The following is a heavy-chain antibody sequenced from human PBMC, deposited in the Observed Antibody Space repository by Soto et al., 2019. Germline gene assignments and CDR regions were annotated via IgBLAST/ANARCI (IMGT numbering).Heavy chain of an antibody. J-gene: IGHJ4*02. V-gene: IGHV3-7*03. D-gene: IGHD2-15*01. Sequence: GGSLRLSCAASGFTFSSYGMSWVRQAPGKGLEWVANIKQDGSEKYYVDSVKGRFTISRDNAKNSLYLQMNSLRAEDTAVYYCASARGGSDYWGQGTLVTVSS. CDR2: IKQDGSEK. CDR1: GFTFSSYG. CDR3: ASARGGSDY.